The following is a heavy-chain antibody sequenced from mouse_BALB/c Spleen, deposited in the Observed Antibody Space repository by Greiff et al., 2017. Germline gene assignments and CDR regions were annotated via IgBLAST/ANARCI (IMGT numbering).Heavy chain of an antibody. CDR3: ASLGPYFDY. V-gene: IGHV1-12*01. Sequence: QVQLQQPGAELVKPGASVKMSCKASGYTFTSYNMHWVKQTPGQGLEWIGAIYPGNGDTSYNQKFKGKATLTVDKSSSTAYMQLSSLTSEDSAVYYCASLGPYFDYWGQGTTLTVSS. CDR1: GYTFTSYN. CDR2: IYPGNGDT. D-gene: IGHD4-1*01. J-gene: IGHJ2*01.